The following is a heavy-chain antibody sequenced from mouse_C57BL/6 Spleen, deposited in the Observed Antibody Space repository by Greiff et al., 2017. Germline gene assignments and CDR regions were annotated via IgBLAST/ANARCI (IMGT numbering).Heavy chain of an antibody. CDR1: GYTFTSYW. CDR2: IDPSDSYT. Sequence: QVQLQQPGAELVKPGASVKLSCKASGYTFTSYWMQWVKQRPGQGLEWIGEIDPSDSYTNYNQKFKGKATLTVDKSSSTAYMQLSSLTSEDSAVYYCAHYSNYVFAYWGQGTLVTVSA. V-gene: IGHV1-50*01. J-gene: IGHJ3*01. CDR3: AHYSNYVFAY. D-gene: IGHD2-5*01.